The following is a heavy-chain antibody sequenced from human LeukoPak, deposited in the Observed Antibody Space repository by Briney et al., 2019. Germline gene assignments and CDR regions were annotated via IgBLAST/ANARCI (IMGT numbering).Heavy chain of an antibody. CDR2: IYGGGST. V-gene: IGHV3-66*01. CDR3: AKDLPKSRGVVVPAAMRGFDY. Sequence: GGSLRLSCAASGFTVSSNYMSWVRQAPGKGLEWVSVIYGGGSTYYADSVKGRFTISRDNSKNTLYLQMNSLRAEDTAVYYCAKDLPKSRGVVVPAAMRGFDYWGQGTLVTVSS. D-gene: IGHD2-2*01. J-gene: IGHJ4*02. CDR1: GFTVSSNY.